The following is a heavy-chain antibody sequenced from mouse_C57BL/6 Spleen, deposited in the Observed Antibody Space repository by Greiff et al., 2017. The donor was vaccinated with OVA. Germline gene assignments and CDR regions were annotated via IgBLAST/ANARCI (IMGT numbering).Heavy chain of an antibody. CDR3: ARALDSSGYPFAY. D-gene: IGHD3-2*02. Sequence: EVQLQQSGPELVKPGASVKISCKASGYSFTGYYMNWVKQSPEKSLEWIGEINPSTGGTTYNQKFKAKATLTVDKSSSTAYMQLKSLTSEDSAVYYCARALDSSGYPFAYWGQGTLVTVSA. CDR1: GYSFTGYY. V-gene: IGHV1-42*01. CDR2: INPSTGGT. J-gene: IGHJ3*01.